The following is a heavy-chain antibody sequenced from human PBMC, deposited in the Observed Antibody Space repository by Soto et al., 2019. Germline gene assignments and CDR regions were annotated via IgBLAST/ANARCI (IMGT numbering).Heavy chain of an antibody. CDR2: IYYGGSI. CDR3: ARDVGSSHGPGHPHYFDY. CDR1: GASIRTDY. D-gene: IGHD2-2*01. V-gene: IGHV4-59*12. Sequence: SETLSLTSTVSGASIRTDYLSWIRQSPGKGLEWLGYIYYGGSINYNPSLKSRVIISVDTSKNQFFLNLNSVTAADTAVYYCARDVGSSHGPGHPHYFDYWGQGTLVTVSS. J-gene: IGHJ4*02.